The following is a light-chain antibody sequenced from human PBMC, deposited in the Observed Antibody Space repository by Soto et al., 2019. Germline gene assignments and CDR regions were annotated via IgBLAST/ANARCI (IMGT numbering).Light chain of an antibody. CDR3: QVWDTIAVHRG. J-gene: IGLJ2*01. CDR2: SDN. Sequence: SYELTQPHSVSVATAQMARITCGGNHIGSKAVHWYQQKPGQDPVLVIYSDNNRPSGIPERISGSNPGNTATLSIRWIEAGDDADYYCQVWDTIAVHRGFGGGTQLTV. V-gene: IGLV3-12*02. CDR1: HIGSKA.